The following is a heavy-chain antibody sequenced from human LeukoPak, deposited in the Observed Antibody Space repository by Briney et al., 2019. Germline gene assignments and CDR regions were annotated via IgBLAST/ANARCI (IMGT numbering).Heavy chain of an antibody. J-gene: IGHJ5*02. Sequence: PGRSLRLSCAPSGFTFNDYAMHWVRQAPGKGPEWVAVISYDASNKFYADSVKGRFTISRDNSKNTLYLQMNSLRAEDTALYYCVRGSFDSSDYCQIPPFRSWGQGTLVTVSS. CDR2: ISYDASNK. V-gene: IGHV3-30*04. D-gene: IGHD3-22*01. CDR3: VRGSFDSSDYCQIPPFRS. CDR1: GFTFNDYA.